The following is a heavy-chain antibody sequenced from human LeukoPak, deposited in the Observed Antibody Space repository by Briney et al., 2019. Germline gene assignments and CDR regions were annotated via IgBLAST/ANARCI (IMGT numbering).Heavy chain of an antibody. CDR3: ASYGMIEAFDY. D-gene: IGHD2-21*01. Sequence: GASVKVSCKASGYTFTSHDINWVRQATGQGLEWMGWMNSNSGNTGYAQKFQGRVTMTRNTSISTAYMELSSLRSEDTAVYYCASYGMIEAFDYWGQGTLVTVSS. CDR2: MNSNSGNT. V-gene: IGHV1-8*01. CDR1: GYTFTSHD. J-gene: IGHJ4*02.